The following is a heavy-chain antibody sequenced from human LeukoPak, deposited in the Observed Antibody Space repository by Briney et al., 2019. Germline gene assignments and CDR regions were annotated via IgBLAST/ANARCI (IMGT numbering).Heavy chain of an antibody. D-gene: IGHD1-26*01. Sequence: SETLSLTCTVSGGSISSYYWSWIRQPPGKGLEWIGYIFYSGSTNYNPSLKSRVTISVDTSKNQFSLKLSSVTAADTAVYYCARDSGSYFDYWGQGTLVTVSS. J-gene: IGHJ4*02. CDR2: IFYSGST. CDR3: ARDSGSYFDY. CDR1: GGSISSYY. V-gene: IGHV4-59*01.